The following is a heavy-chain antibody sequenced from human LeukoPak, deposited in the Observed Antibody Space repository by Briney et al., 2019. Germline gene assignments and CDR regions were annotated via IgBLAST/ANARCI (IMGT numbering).Heavy chain of an antibody. J-gene: IGHJ6*02. V-gene: IGHV1-8*01. CDR3: ARGWGFEDIVVVPAAPYYYGMDV. CDR1: GYTFTNYD. Sequence: GASVKAPCKASGYTFTNYDINWVRQATGQGLEWMGWMNPNSGNTGYAQKFQGRVTMTRNTSMSTAYMELSSLRSEDTAVYYCARGWGFEDIVVVPAAPYYYGMDVWGQGTTVTVSS. D-gene: IGHD2-2*01. CDR2: MNPNSGNT.